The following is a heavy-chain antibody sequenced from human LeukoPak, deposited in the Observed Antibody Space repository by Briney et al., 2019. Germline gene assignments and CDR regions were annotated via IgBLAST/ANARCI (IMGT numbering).Heavy chain of an antibody. D-gene: IGHD7-27*01. Sequence: SGGSLRLSCAASGFTFSSYGMHWVRQAPGKGLEWVTFMRYDGSNKYNADSVKGRFTISRDNSKNTLYLQMNSLRAEDTAVYYCAILRELTGEPPSSYWGQGTLVTVSS. CDR1: GFTFSSYG. J-gene: IGHJ4*02. CDR3: AILRELTGEPPSSY. CDR2: MRYDGSNK. V-gene: IGHV3-30*02.